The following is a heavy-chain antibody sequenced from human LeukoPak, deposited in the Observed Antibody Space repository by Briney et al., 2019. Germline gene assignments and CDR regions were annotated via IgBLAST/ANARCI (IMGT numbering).Heavy chain of an antibody. D-gene: IGHD3-9*01. Sequence: PGGSLRLSCAASGFTFSSYEMNWVRQAPGKGLEWVSYISSSGSTIYYADSVKGRFTISRDNAKNSLYLQMNSLRAEDTAVYYCAISPAIFPPPFDYWGQGTLVTVSS. V-gene: IGHV3-48*03. CDR1: GFTFSSYE. J-gene: IGHJ4*02. CDR3: AISPAIFPPPFDY. CDR2: ISSSGSTI.